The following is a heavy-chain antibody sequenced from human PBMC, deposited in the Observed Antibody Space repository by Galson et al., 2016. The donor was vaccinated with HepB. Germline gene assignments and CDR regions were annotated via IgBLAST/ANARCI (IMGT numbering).Heavy chain of an antibody. CDR1: GFSLTSPGVG. V-gene: IGHV2-5*01. CDR3: AHISDVFGDYSRTYFDH. CDR2: IYWNDDK. J-gene: IGHJ4*02. D-gene: IGHD4-17*01. Sequence: PALVKPTQTLTLTCAFSGFSLTSPGVGVGWIRQPPGQALEWLALIYWNDDKRYSPSLKNRLTITKDSSRNQVVLTLTNMDPVDTATSFCAHISDVFGDYSRTYFDHWCQGTLVTVSS.